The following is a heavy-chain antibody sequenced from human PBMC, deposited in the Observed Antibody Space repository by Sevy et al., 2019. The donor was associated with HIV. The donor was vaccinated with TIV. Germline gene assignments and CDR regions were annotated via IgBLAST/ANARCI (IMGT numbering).Heavy chain of an antibody. V-gene: IGHV5-51*01. CDR2: IYPGVSDT. CDR1: GYSFTSYW. J-gene: IGHJ4*02. CDR3: ARLPGEVRGAMRWIDY. D-gene: IGHD3-10*01. Sequence: GESLKISCKGSGYSFTSYWIGRVRQMPGKGLEWMGIIYPGVSDTRYSPSFQGQVTISADKSISTAYLQWSSLKASDTAMYHCARLPGEVRGAMRWIDYWGQGTLVTVSS.